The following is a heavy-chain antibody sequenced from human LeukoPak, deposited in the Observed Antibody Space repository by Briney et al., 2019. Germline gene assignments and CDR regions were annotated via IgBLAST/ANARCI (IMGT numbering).Heavy chain of an antibody. CDR3: ARECGL. D-gene: IGHD6-25*01. CDR2: ISTSGPT. V-gene: IGHV4-61*09. CDR1: GASISSGTSY. J-gene: IGHJ4*02. Sequence: SETPSLTCTVSGASISSGTSYWTSIRQPAGKGLEWIGHISTSGPTNYNPSLTSRLTLSLITSKNQFSLKLTSVMAAGPAITFCARECGLWGQGSLVTVSS.